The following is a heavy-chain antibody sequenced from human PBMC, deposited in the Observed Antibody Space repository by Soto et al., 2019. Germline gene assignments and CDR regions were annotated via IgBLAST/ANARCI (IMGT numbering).Heavy chain of an antibody. CDR2: ISGSGGGT. CDR3: AKDTKQGGSCCGDY. J-gene: IGHJ4*02. D-gene: IGHD2-15*01. V-gene: IGHV3-23*01. CDR1: GFTFSSYA. Sequence: EVQLLESGGGLVQPGGSLRLSCAASGFTFSSYAMSWVRQAPGKGLEWVSAISGSGGGTYYADSVKGRVTISRDNSKNTLYLQMNSLRAEDTAVYYCAKDTKQGGSCCGDYWGQGPLVTVSS.